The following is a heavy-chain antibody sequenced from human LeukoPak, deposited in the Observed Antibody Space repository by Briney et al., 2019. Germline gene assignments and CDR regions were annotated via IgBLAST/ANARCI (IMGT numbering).Heavy chain of an antibody. CDR1: GFTFRSYS. Sequence: PGGSLRLSCAASGFTFRSYSMNWDRQTPGRGLEWVSSISSGSRDIHHADSVKGRFTISRDDANNSLYLLMNSLRADDTAVYYCARDGREGVRYFDYWGQGTLVTVSS. D-gene: IGHD1-26*01. V-gene: IGHV3-21*01. CDR3: ARDGREGVRYFDY. J-gene: IGHJ4*02. CDR2: ISSGSRDI.